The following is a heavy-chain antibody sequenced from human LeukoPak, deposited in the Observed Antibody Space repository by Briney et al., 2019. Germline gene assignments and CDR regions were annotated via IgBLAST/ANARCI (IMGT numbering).Heavy chain of an antibody. CDR1: GITFTSAW. Sequence: GGSLRLSCAASGITFTSAWMGWVRQAPGKGLEWVDRIKSKTDGGTTDYAAPVRGRFTISTDDSKITSYLQMNNLKIEDTAVYYCTTDGGITIRPLFDFWGQGTLVTVSS. CDR3: TTDGGITIRPLFDF. V-gene: IGHV3-15*01. D-gene: IGHD1-14*01. CDR2: IKSKTDGGTT. J-gene: IGHJ4*02.